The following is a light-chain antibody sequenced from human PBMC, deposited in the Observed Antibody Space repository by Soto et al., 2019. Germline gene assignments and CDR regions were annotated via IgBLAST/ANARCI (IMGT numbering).Light chain of an antibody. CDR3: GSYTTSSNYV. J-gene: IGLJ1*01. V-gene: IGLV2-14*01. CDR1: SSDIDAYNY. CDR2: DVS. Sequence: VLTQPASVSGSPGQSITISCTGTSSDIDAYNYVSWYQQHPGKAPKLMIYDVSNRPSGISNRFSGSKSGNTASLTISGLQAEDEADYYCGSYTTSSNYVLRTAITVTVL.